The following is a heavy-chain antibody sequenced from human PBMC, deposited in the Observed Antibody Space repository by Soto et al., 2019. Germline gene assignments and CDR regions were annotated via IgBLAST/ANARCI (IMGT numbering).Heavy chain of an antibody. CDR3: ARAYYGDYGYGMDG. Sequence: QVTLKESGPVLVKPTEALTLTCTVCGFSLSNARMGVSWLRQRPGKALEWLAHIFSNDEKSYSTSLKSRLTSSKATSKSQVVLTMTNMNPVDTATYYCARAYYGDYGYGMDGWVQETTVTV. V-gene: IGHV2-26*01. J-gene: IGHJ6*02. CDR2: IFSNDEK. D-gene: IGHD4-17*01. CDR1: GFSLSNARMG.